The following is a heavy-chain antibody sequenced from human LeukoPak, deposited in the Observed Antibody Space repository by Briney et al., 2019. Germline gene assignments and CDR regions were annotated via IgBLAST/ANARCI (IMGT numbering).Heavy chain of an antibody. D-gene: IGHD2-2*01. J-gene: IGHJ5*02. CDR1: GFTFSSYG. CDR2: IWYDGSNK. V-gene: IGHV3-33*01. CDR3: ARAVVPAAMVDT. Sequence: GGSLRLSCAASGFTFSSYGMHWVRQAPGKGLEWVAVIWYDGSNKYYADSVKGRFTISRDNSKNTLYLQMNSLRAEDTAVYYCARAVVPAAMVDTWGQGTLVTVSS.